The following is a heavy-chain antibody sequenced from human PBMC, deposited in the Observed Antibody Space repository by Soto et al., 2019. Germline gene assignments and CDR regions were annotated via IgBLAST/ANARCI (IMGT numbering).Heavy chain of an antibody. J-gene: IGHJ4*02. CDR3: ATPTPLRGAMINNINFDF. CDR2: ISAYNGNT. CDR1: GYTFTSYG. D-gene: IGHD3-10*01. V-gene: IGHV1-18*01. Sequence: GASVKVSCKASGYTFTSYGISWVRQAPGQGLEWMGWISAYNGNTNYAQKLQGRVTMTTDTSTSTAYMELRSLRSDDTAVYYCATPTPLRGAMINNINFDFWGQGTPVTVS.